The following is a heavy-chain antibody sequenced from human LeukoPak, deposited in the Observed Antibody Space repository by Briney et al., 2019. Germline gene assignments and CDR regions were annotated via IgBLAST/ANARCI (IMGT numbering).Heavy chain of an antibody. J-gene: IGHJ4*02. D-gene: IGHD6-6*01. Sequence: PGGSLRLSCAASGFTFSSYGMHWVRQAPGKGLEWVAVISYDGSNKYYADSVKGRFTISRDNSKNTLYLRMNSLRAEDTAVYYCAKDLTEGSSSSWGQGTLVTVSS. V-gene: IGHV3-30*18. CDR2: ISYDGSNK. CDR1: GFTFSSYG. CDR3: AKDLTEGSSSS.